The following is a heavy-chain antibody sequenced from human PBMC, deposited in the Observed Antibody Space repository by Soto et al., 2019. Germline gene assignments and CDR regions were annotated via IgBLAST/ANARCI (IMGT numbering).Heavy chain of an antibody. D-gene: IGHD3-3*01. CDR1: GFTFSNYG. CDR2: ISSSSSYI. Sequence: EVQLVDSGGGLVRPGGSLRLSCAASGFTFSNYGMNWVRQAPGRGLEWVSSISSSSSYIYYADSVKGRFTISRDNANHSLFLQMNSLRAEDTAVYYRARNPEMLTIFGVSKCHYGMDVWGQGTTVTVSS. CDR3: ARNPEMLTIFGVSKCHYGMDV. J-gene: IGHJ6*02. V-gene: IGHV3-21*06.